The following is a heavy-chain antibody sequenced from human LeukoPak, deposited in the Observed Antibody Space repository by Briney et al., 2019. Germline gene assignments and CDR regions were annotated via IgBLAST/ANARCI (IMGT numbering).Heavy chain of an antibody. Sequence: PSETLSLTCAVYGGSFSGYYWSWIRQPPGKGLEWIGEINHSGSTNYNPSLKSRVTISVDTSKNQFSLKLSSVTAADTAVYYCASSGSYYKSHDYWGQGTLVTVSS. J-gene: IGHJ4*02. CDR3: ASSGSYYKSHDY. CDR2: INHSGST. V-gene: IGHV4-34*01. D-gene: IGHD3-10*01. CDR1: GGSFSGYY.